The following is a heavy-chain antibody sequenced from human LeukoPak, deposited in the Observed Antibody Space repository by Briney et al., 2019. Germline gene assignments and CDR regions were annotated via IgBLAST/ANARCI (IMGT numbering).Heavy chain of an antibody. J-gene: IGHJ3*02. CDR2: IYDSGST. Sequence: SETLPLTCTVSGASIRSGDYYWSWIRQPPGKGLEWIGYIYDSGSTYYNPSLKSRITISVDTSENRFSLKLGSVTATDTAVYYCARDCSGGSCYGAFDIWGQGTMVTVSS. CDR3: ARDCSGGSCYGAFDI. CDR1: GASIRSGDYY. D-gene: IGHD2-15*01. V-gene: IGHV4-30-4*01.